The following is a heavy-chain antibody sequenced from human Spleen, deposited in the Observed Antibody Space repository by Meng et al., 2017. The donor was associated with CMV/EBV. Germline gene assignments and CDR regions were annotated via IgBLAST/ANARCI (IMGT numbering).Heavy chain of an antibody. CDR1: SINNNNYY. V-gene: IGHV4-39*07. CDR2: IYNSGST. J-gene: IGHJ3*02. D-gene: IGHD1-26*01. CDR3: ATCIVETIEPNLDNFDI. Sequence: SINNNNYYGSWIRQPPGKGLEWIGSIYNSGSTYYNPSLKVRGTISVDTSKKQFSLRLDSVTAADTAVYYCATCIVETIEPNLDNFDIWGQGTMVTVSS.